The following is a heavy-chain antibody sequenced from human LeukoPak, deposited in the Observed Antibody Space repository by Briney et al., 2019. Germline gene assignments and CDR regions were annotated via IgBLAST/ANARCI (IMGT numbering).Heavy chain of an antibody. J-gene: IGHJ3*02. CDR2: VYYSGST. CDR1: GGSISSGGYY. Sequence: SETLSLTCTVSGGSISSGGYYWSWIRQHPGKGLEWIGYVYYSGSTYYNPSLQSRVTISVDTSKNQFSLKLSSVTAADPAVYYCARNPELDAFDIWGQGTMVTVSS. CDR3: ARNPELDAFDI. D-gene: IGHD1-7*01. V-gene: IGHV4-31*03.